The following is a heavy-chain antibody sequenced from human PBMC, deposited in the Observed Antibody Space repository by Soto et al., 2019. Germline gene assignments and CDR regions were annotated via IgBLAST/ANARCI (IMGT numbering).Heavy chain of an antibody. J-gene: IGHJ4*02. CDR2: IYPGDSDT. CDR3: ARQAAVEEYYFDY. CDR1: GYSFTSNW. D-gene: IGHD2-15*01. V-gene: IGHV5-51*01. Sequence: GESLKISCKGSGYSFTSNWVGWVRQLPGKGLEWMGIIYPGDSDTRYSPSFQGQVTISADKSISTAYLQWSSLKASDTAMYYCARQAAVEEYYFDYWGQGTLVTVSS.